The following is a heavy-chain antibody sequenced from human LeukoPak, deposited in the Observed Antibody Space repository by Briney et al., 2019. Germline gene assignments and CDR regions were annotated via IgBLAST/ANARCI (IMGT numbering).Heavy chain of an antibody. V-gene: IGHV4-59*01. J-gene: IGHJ4*02. CDR1: GGSISSYY. CDR3: ARVYGDYPDY. Sequence: SETLSLTCTVSGGSISSYYWSWIRQPPGKGLEWVGYIYYSGSINYNPSLKSRVTISVDTSKNQFSLKLSSVTAADTAVYYCARVYGDYPDYWGQGTLVTVSS. CDR2: IYYSGSI. D-gene: IGHD4-17*01.